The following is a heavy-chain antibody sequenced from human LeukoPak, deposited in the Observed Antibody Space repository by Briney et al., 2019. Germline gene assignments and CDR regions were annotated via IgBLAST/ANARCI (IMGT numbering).Heavy chain of an antibody. D-gene: IGHD3-9*01. J-gene: IGHJ4*02. Sequence: GGSLRLSCAASGFTFSSYSMNWVRQAPGKGLEWVSSISGSSSYIYYADSVKGRFTISRDNAKNSLYLQMNSLRAEDTAVYYCARKKYDILTGPTFDYWGQGTLVTVSS. CDR2: ISGSSSYI. CDR1: GFTFSSYS. V-gene: IGHV3-21*01. CDR3: ARKKYDILTGPTFDY.